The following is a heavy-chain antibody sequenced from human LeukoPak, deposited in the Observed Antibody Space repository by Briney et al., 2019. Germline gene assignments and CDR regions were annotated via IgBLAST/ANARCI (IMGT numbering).Heavy chain of an antibody. J-gene: IGHJ5*02. V-gene: IGHV4-31*03. CDR1: GGSISSGGYY. CDR3: ARGNDWFDP. CDR2: IYYSGTT. Sequence: SETLSLTCTVSGGSISSGGYYWTWVRQHPGKGLEWIGYIYYSGTTYYNPSLESRVTISVDTSKNQFSLKLSSVTAADTAVYYCARGNDWFDPWGQGTLVTVSS.